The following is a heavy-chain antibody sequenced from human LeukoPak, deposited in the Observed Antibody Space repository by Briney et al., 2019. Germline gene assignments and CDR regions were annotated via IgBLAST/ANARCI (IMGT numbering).Heavy chain of an antibody. V-gene: IGHV3-23*01. D-gene: IGHD3-22*01. J-gene: IGHJ4*02. Sequence: GGSLRLSCAASGFTFSSYAMSWVRQAPGKGLEWVSAISGSGGSTYYADSVKGRFTISRDNSKNTLCLQMNSLRAEDTAVYYCAKSIVYYDSSGYYFDYWGQGTLVTVSS. CDR2: ISGSGGST. CDR1: GFTFSSYA. CDR3: AKSIVYYDSSGYYFDY.